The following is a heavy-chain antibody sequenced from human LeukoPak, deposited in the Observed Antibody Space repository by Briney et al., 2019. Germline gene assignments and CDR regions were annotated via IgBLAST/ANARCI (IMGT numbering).Heavy chain of an antibody. D-gene: IGHD3-9*01. CDR1: GFTFSSYA. CDR2: ISGSGGST. J-gene: IGHJ4*02. Sequence: HTGGSLRLSCAASGFTFSSYAMSWVRQAPGKGLEWVSAISGSGGSTYYADSVKGRFTISRDNSKNTLYLQMNSLRAEDTAVYYCAKDRGYFDWSPDYWGQGTLVTVSS. CDR3: AKDRGYFDWSPDY. V-gene: IGHV3-23*01.